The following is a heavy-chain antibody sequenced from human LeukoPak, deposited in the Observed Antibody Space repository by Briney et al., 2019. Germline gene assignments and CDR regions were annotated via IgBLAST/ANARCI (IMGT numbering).Heavy chain of an antibody. CDR3: AKGHIVGAPYYFDY. Sequence: GGSLRLSCAASGFTFSSYGMHWVRQAPGKGLEWVAVIWYDGSNKYYADSVKGRFTISRDNSKNTLYLQMNSLRAEDTAVYYCAKGHIVGAPYYFDYWGQGTLVTVSS. J-gene: IGHJ4*02. D-gene: IGHD1-26*01. CDR2: IWYDGSNK. V-gene: IGHV3-33*06. CDR1: GFTFSSYG.